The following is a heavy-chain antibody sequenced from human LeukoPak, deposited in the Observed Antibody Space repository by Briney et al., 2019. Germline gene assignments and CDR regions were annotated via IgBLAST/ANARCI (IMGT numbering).Heavy chain of an antibody. Sequence: PSETLSLTCDVSGYSISNDYYWGWIRQPPGKGLEWIGSIYYSGISYYNPSLKSRVTISVDTSKNQFSLKLTSVTAADTAVYYCARRSYSSAWGEGFDYWGQGTLVTVSS. J-gene: IGHJ4*02. CDR1: GYSISNDYY. V-gene: IGHV4-38-2*01. CDR2: IYYSGIS. D-gene: IGHD6-25*01. CDR3: ARRSYSSAWGEGFDY.